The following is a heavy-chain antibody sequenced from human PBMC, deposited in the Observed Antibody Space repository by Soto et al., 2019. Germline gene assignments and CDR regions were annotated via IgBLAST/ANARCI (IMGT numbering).Heavy chain of an antibody. J-gene: IGHJ4*02. CDR3: ARVGLYYDILTGYYQFNYFDY. CDR2: INHSGST. Sequence: PSETLSLTCAVYGGSFRGYYWSWIRQPPGKGLEWIGEINHSGSTNYNPSLKSRVTISVDTSKNQFSLKLSSVTAADTAVYYCARVGLYYDILTGYYQFNYFDYWGQGTLVTVSS. V-gene: IGHV4-34*01. D-gene: IGHD3-9*01. CDR1: GGSFRGYY.